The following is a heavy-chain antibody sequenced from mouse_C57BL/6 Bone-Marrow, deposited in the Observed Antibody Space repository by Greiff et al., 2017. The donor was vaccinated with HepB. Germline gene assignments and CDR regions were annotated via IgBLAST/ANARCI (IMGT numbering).Heavy chain of an antibody. CDR1: GYAFSSSW. CDR2: IYPGDGDT. J-gene: IGHJ2*01. D-gene: IGHD1-1*01. CDR3: ARAPGVARDY. V-gene: IGHV1-82*01. Sequence: VQLQQSGPELVKPGASVKISCKASGYAFSSSWMNWVKQRPGKGLEWIGRIYPGDGDTNYNGKFKGKATLTADKSSSTAYRQSSSRTSEDSAVYVCARAPGVARDYWGQGTTLTVSS.